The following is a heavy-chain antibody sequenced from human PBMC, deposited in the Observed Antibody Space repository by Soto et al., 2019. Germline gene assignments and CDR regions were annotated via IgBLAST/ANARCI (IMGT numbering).Heavy chain of an antibody. CDR1: GGSISSTDHY. V-gene: IGHV4-31*03. Sequence: QVQLQDSGPGLVKPSQTLSLTCTVSGGSISSTDHYCGWIRQHPVRALEWIGYIDNSANTYDNRSLKSRVAMSVDTSQNQFSLKLRSVTAADTAVYYCARNYGSYGYYFDSWGQGTLVTVSS. J-gene: IGHJ4*02. D-gene: IGHD4-4*01. CDR3: ARNYGSYGYYFDS. CDR2: IDNSANT.